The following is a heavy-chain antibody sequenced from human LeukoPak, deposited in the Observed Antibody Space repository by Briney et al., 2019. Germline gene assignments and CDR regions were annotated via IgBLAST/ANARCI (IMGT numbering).Heavy chain of an antibody. D-gene: IGHD3-22*01. Sequence: ASVKVSCKASGYTFTSYDINWVRQATGQGLEWMGWMNPNSGNTGYAQKFQGRVTMTRNTSISTAYMELSSLRSEDTAVYYCASSTLYDSSGYFTYYYYYGMDVWGQGTTVTVSS. V-gene: IGHV1-8*01. CDR2: MNPNSGNT. CDR3: ASSTLYDSSGYFTYYYYYGMDV. J-gene: IGHJ6*02. CDR1: GYTFTSYD.